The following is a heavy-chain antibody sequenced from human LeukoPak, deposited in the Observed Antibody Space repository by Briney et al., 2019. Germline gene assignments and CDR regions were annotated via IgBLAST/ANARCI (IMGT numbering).Heavy chain of an antibody. CDR3: ARHGPPMQRQFYDS. CDR1: GDSISGRSYY. V-gene: IGHV4-39*01. Sequence: SETLSLTCTVSGDSISGRSYYWAWIRQPPGKGLVWIGSVYYTGSTYYMSSLKSRVTISADTSKNLFSLKVNSMTAADTAVYYCARHGPPMQRQFYDSWGQGTLVTVSS. CDR2: VYYTGST. J-gene: IGHJ4*02. D-gene: IGHD5-24*01.